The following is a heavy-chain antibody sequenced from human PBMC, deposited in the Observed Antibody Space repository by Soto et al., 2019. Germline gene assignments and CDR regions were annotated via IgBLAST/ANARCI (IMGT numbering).Heavy chain of an antibody. CDR3: ARVLPGIVGATGNWFDP. V-gene: IGHV1-69*13. Sequence: SVKVSCKASGGTFSSYAISWVRQAPGQGPEWMGGIIPIFGTANYAQKFQGRVTITADESTSTAYMELSSLRSEDTAVYYCARVLPGIVGATGNWFDPWGQGTLVTVSS. J-gene: IGHJ5*02. CDR2: IIPIFGTA. CDR1: GGTFSSYA. D-gene: IGHD1-26*01.